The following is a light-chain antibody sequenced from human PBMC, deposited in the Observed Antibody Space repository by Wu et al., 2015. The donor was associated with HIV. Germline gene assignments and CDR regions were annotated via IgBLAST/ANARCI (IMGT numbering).Light chain of an antibody. Sequence: EIVLTQSPATLPLSPGERATLSCRASQSVSSYLAWHQQKPGQAPRLLIYDASNRATGTPARFSGSGSGTDFTLTISSLEPEDFAIYYCQHRSNSWTFGQGTKVEIK. CDR3: QHRSNSWT. V-gene: IGKV3-11*01. CDR1: QSVSSY. CDR2: DAS. J-gene: IGKJ1*01.